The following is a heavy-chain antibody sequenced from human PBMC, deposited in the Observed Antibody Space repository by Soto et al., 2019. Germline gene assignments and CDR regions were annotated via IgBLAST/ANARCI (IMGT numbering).Heavy chain of an antibody. CDR1: GGSISSGDYY. Sequence: PSETLSLTCTVSGGSISSGDYYWSWFRQPPGKGLEWIGYIYYSGSTYYNPSLKSRVTISVDTSKNQFSLKLSSVTAADTAVYYCARDTFAVVDSSSSGSFDYWGQGTLVTVSS. V-gene: IGHV4-30-4*01. CDR3: ARDTFAVVDSSSSGSFDY. CDR2: IYYSGST. J-gene: IGHJ4*02. D-gene: IGHD6-6*01.